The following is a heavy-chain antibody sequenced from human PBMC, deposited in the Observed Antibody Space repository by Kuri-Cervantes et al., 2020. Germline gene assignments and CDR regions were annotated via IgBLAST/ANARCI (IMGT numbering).Heavy chain of an antibody. CDR1: GFTFSGSA. Sequence: GESLKIPCAASGFTFSGSAMHWVRQASGKGLEWFGRIRSKANSYPTAYAASVKGRFTISRDDSKNTAYLQMNSLKTEDSAVYYCFAFYDIPKWGQGTLVTVSS. V-gene: IGHV3-73*01. CDR2: IRSKANSYPT. CDR3: FAFYDIPK. D-gene: IGHD3-9*01. J-gene: IGHJ4*02.